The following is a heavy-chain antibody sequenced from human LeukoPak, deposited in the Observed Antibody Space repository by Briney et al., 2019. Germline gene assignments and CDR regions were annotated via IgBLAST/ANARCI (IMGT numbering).Heavy chain of an antibody. J-gene: IGHJ3*02. CDR1: GFTFSSYW. CDR3: ARSGSKNSSSWYDAFDI. CDR2: IKQDGSEK. Sequence: AGGSLRLSCAASGFTFSSYWMSWVRQAPGKGLGWVANIKQDGSEKYYVDSVKGRFTISRDNAKNSLYLQMNSLRAEDTAVYYCARSGSKNSSSWYDAFDIWGQGTMVTVSS. V-gene: IGHV3-7*01. D-gene: IGHD6-13*01.